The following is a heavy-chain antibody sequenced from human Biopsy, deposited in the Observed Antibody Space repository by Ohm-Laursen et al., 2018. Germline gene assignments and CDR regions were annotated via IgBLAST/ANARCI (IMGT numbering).Heavy chain of an antibody. V-gene: IGHV1-69*13. J-gene: IGHJ4*02. CDR3: ARDFYDSSDARHQ. CDR1: GGTFITYG. D-gene: IGHD3-22*01. CDR2: IIPMFGPA. Sequence: SVKVSCKTSGGTFITYGFNWVRQAPGQGLEWMGGIIPMFGPATYAQKFQGRVTITADESTSTSYMELNSLRSEDTAVYYCARDFYDSSDARHQWGQGTLVTVSS.